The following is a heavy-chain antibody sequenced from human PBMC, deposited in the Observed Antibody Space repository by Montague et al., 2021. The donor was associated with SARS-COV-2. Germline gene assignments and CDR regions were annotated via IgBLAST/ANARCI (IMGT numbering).Heavy chain of an antibody. D-gene: IGHD1-1*01. Sequence: SETLSLTCEVSGGSIRSYYWSWIRQSPGKGLEWIGYVHHTGSTNYNPSLKTRVTLSLDTPKNHFSLRLNSVTAADTAVYYCARAQNICFIANCVNYFDVWGLGTMVSVSS. V-gene: IGHV4-59*01. J-gene: IGHJ4*03. CDR3: ARAQNICFIANCVNYFDV. CDR1: GGSIRSYY. CDR2: VHHTGST.